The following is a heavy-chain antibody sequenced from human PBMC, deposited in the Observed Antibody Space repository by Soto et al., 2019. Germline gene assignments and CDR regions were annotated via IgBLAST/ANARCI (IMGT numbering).Heavy chain of an antibody. J-gene: IGHJ4*02. CDR1: GFTFASYA. V-gene: IGHV3-23*01. D-gene: IGHD6-13*01. CDR3: AKGLSIAAAGTFDY. CDR2: ISGSGGNT. Sequence: PGGSLRLSCAASGFTFASYAMSWVRQAPGKGLEWVSGISGSGGNTYNADSVKGRFTIYRDNSKNTLYLDMISLRAEDTAVYYCAKGLSIAAAGTFDYWGQGTLVTVSS.